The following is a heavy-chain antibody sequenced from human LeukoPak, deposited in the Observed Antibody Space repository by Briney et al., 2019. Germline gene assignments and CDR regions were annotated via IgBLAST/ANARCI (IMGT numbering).Heavy chain of an antibody. J-gene: IGHJ1*01. CDR1: GGSISSYY. V-gene: IGHV4-59*01. D-gene: IGHD2/OR15-2a*01. CDR3: ARSGTTGWETAEYFQH. CDR2: IYYSGST. Sequence: SETLSLTCTVSGGSISSYYWNWIRQPPGKGVERVGYIYYSGSTNYIPSLKSRVSISVYTSKNQFSLKLSSVTAADTAVYYCARSGTTGWETAEYFQHWGQGSPVTVSS.